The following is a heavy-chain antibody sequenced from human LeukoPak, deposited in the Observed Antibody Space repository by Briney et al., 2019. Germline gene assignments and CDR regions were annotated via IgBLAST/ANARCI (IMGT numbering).Heavy chain of an antibody. V-gene: IGHV1-46*01. D-gene: IGHD3-10*01. CDR2: INPSGGST. CDR1: GYTFTNYA. Sequence: ASVKVSCKASGYTFTNYAMHWVRQAPGQGLEWMGIINPSGGSTSYAQKFEGRVTMTRDTSTSTVYMELNSLISEDTAVFYCARGGSLNPFDVWGQGTMLTVSS. J-gene: IGHJ3*01. CDR3: ARGGSLNPFDV.